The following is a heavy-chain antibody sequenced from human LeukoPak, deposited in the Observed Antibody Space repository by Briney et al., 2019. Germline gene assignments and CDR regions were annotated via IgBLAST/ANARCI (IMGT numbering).Heavy chain of an antibody. J-gene: IGHJ4*02. CDR1: GFTFSSYW. CDR2: IASDGSST. Sequence: PGGSLRLSCAAFGFTFSSYWMNWVRQAPGKGLVWVSRIASDGSSTTYADSVKGRFSISRDNAKNTLYLQMNSLRVEDTAAYYCARGRPHGNDYWGQGTLVTVSS. D-gene: IGHD4-23*01. V-gene: IGHV3-74*01. CDR3: ARGRPHGNDY.